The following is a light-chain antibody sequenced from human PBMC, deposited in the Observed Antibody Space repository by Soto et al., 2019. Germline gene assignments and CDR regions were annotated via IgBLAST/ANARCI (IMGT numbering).Light chain of an antibody. Sequence: EIVLTQSPGTLSLSPGERATLSCRASQSVSSSYLAWYQQKPGQAPRLLIYGASSRDTGIPDRFSGSGSGTDFTLTISRLEPEDFAVYYCQQYGSSPLTFGGGTTVEIK. CDR2: GAS. CDR1: QSVSSSY. CDR3: QQYGSSPLT. J-gene: IGKJ4*01. V-gene: IGKV3-20*01.